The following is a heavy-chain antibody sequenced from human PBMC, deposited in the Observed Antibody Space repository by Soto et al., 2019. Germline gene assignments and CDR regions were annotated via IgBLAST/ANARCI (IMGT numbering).Heavy chain of an antibody. Sequence: AASLKLSCKASGCTFTSYAMHWVRQAPGQRLEWMGWMNAGNGNTRYSQKFQGRVTITRDTSASTAYMELSSLRPEDTAVYYCARGSGYDSAFDIWGRGTMVTVSS. CDR2: MNAGNGNT. V-gene: IGHV1-3*01. CDR1: GCTFTSYA. CDR3: ARGSGYDSAFDI. D-gene: IGHD5-12*01. J-gene: IGHJ3*02.